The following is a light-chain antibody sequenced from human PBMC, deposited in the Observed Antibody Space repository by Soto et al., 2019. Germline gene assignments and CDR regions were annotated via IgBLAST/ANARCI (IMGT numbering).Light chain of an antibody. CDR1: SSDVGGYNY. CDR2: DVS. J-gene: IGLJ2*01. V-gene: IGLV2-14*01. CDR3: SSYTSSSTLAV. Sequence: QSALIQPASVSGSPGQSITISCTGTSSDVGGYNYVSWYQQHPGKAPKLMIYDVSNRPSGVSNRFSGSKSGNTASLTISGLQAEDEADYYCSSYTSSSTLAVFGGGTKVTVL.